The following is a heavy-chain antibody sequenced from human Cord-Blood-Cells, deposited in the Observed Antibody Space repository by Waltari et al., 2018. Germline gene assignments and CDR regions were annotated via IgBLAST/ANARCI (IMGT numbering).Heavy chain of an antibody. CDR2: INHSGST. CDR1: GGSFSGYY. V-gene: IGHV4-34*01. Sequence: QVQLQQWGAGLLKPSETLSLTCAVYGGSFSGYYWSWIRQPPGKGREWIGEINHSGSTNYNPSLKSRVTISVDTSKNQFSLKLSSVTAADTAVYYCARLRGYCSGGSCYSYYYYGMDVWGQGTTVTVSS. J-gene: IGHJ6*02. D-gene: IGHD2-15*01. CDR3: ARLRGYCSGGSCYSYYYYGMDV.